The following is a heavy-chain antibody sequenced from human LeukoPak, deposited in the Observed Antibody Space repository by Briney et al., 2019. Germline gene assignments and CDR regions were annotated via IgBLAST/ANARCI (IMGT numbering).Heavy chain of an antibody. J-gene: IGHJ6*03. D-gene: IGHD2-15*01. CDR2: ISSDGTNK. CDR1: GFTFSSYA. V-gene: IGHV3-30*04. Sequence: GGSLRLSCAASGFTFSSYAISWVRQAPGKGLERLAIISSDGTNKYYADFVKGRFTISRDQSTNTLYLQMDRLRAEDTSLYHCVRGLSGYYMDVWGKGTMVTVSS. CDR3: VRGLSGYYMDV.